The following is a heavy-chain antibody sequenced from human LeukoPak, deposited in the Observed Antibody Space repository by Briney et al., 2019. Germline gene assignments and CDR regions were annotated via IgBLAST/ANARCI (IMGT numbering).Heavy chain of an antibody. CDR1: GYTFTGYY. CDR3: ARVRSIYTFDY. J-gene: IGHJ4*02. CDR2: INPNSGGT. V-gene: IGHV1-2*06. Sequence: ASVKVSCTASGYTFTGYYMHWVRQAPGQGLEWMGRINPNSGGTNYAQKFQGRVTMTRDTSISTAYMELSRLRSDDTAVYYCARVRSIYTFDYWGQGTLVTVSS. D-gene: IGHD2-2*02.